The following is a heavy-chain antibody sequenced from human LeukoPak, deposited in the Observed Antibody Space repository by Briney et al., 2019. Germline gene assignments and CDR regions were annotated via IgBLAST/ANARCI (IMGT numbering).Heavy chain of an antibody. CDR2: INPNSGGT. D-gene: IGHD3-22*01. CDR1: GYTFTGYY. V-gene: IGHV1-2*02. CDR3: ARREYYYDSSGRLRNAFDI. J-gene: IGHJ3*02. Sequence: ASVKVSCKASGYTFTGYYMHWVRQAPGQGLEWMGWINPNSGGTNYAQKFQGRVTMTRDTSISTAYMELSRLRSDDTAVYYCARREYYYDSSGRLRNAFDIWGQGTMVTVSS.